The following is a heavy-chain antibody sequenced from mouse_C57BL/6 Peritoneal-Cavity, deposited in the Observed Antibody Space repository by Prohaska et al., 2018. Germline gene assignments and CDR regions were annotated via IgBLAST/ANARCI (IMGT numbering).Heavy chain of an antibody. CDR1: GFTFSNYW. V-gene: IGHV6-3*01. Sequence: EVKLEESGGGLVQPGGSMKLSCVASGFTFSNYWMNWVRQSPEKGLEWVAQIRLISDNYATHYAESVKGRFTISRDDSKSSVYLQMNNLRAEDTGIYYCTAGAWFAYWGQGTLVTVSA. J-gene: IGHJ3*01. CDR3: TAGAWFAY. CDR2: IRLISDNYAT.